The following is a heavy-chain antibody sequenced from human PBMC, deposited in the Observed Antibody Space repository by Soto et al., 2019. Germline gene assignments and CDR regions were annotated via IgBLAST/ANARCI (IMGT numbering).Heavy chain of an antibody. D-gene: IGHD4-4*01. Sequence: QVQLQESGPGLVKPSETLSLTCTVSGGSVSSGSYYWSWIRQPPGKGLEWIGYIYYSGSTNYNPALKGRVTISVDTSKNQSSLKLSAVTAADTAVYYCARGSNYDYYYGMDVWGQGTTVTVSS. CDR3: ARGSNYDYYYGMDV. CDR1: GGSVSSGSYY. V-gene: IGHV4-61*01. CDR2: IYYSGST. J-gene: IGHJ6*02.